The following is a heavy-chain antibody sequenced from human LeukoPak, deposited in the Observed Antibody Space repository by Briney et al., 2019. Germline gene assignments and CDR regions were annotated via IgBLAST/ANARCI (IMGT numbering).Heavy chain of an antibody. D-gene: IGHD2-2*01. CDR3: ARDLELVPAANENWFDP. J-gene: IGHJ5*02. Sequence: GGSLRLSCAASGFTFSSYWMSWVRQAPGKGLEWVANIKQDGSEKYYVDSVKGRFTISRDNAKNSLYLQMNSLRAEDTAVYYCARDLELVPAANENWFDPWGQGTLVTVSS. V-gene: IGHV3-7*01. CDR1: GFTFSSYW. CDR2: IKQDGSEK.